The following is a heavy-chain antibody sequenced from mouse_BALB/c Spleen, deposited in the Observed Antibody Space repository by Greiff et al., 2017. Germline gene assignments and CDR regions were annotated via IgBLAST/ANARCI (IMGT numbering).Heavy chain of an antibody. CDR1: GFTFSSYT. Sequence: EVQGVESGGGLVQPGGSLKLSCAASGFTFSSYTMSWVRQTPEKRLEWVAYISNGGGSTYYPDTVKGRFTISRDNAKNTLYLQMSSLKSEDTAMYYCAREGNYYGSSSYWYFDVWGAGTTVTVSS. CDR2: ISNGGGST. V-gene: IGHV5-12-2*01. J-gene: IGHJ1*01. D-gene: IGHD1-1*01. CDR3: AREGNYYGSSSYWYFDV.